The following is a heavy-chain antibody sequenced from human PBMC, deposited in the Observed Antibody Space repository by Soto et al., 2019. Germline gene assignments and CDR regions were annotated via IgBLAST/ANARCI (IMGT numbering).Heavy chain of an antibody. Sequence: QITLKESGPTLVKPTQTLTLTCTFSGFSLTTDRVGVCWIRQPPGEALEWLAVIYWDDSKTYRPSLESRLTITKDTSKNQVALTMTNMDSLDTATYYCAHAYGGRSLSWGQGTLVTVSS. CDR2: IYWDDSK. CDR3: AHAYGGRSLS. V-gene: IGHV2-5*02. CDR1: GFSLTTDRVG. J-gene: IGHJ5*02. D-gene: IGHD1-26*01.